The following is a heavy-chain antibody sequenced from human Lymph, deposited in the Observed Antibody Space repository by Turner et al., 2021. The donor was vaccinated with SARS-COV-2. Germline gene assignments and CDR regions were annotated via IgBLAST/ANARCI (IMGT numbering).Heavy chain of an antibody. CDR1: GFIFSSYE. CDR3: ARDTVGATHAFDI. Sequence: EVQLVESGGGLVLPGGSLRLSCAASGFIFSSYEMNWVRQAPGKGLEWVSYISRSGSTIYYADSVKGLFTISRDNAKNSLYLQMSSLRAEDTAVYYCARDTVGATHAFDIWGQGTMVTVSS. V-gene: IGHV3-48*03. D-gene: IGHD1-26*01. J-gene: IGHJ3*02. CDR2: ISRSGSTI.